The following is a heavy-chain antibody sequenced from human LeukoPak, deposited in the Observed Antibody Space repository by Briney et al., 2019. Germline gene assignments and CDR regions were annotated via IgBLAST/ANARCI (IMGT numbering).Heavy chain of an antibody. CDR3: ARDEGSTYNQLDF. Sequence: ASVKVSCKASGYTFDNFYIHWVRQAPGQGPEWMGWNNGNDGSTKYAQKFQGRVTMTRVTAISTVYMDLSGLRPDDTAIYYCARDEGSTYNQLDFWGQGTLVTVSS. V-gene: IGHV1-2*02. J-gene: IGHJ4*02. CDR1: GYTFDNFY. CDR2: NNGNDGST. D-gene: IGHD1-14*01.